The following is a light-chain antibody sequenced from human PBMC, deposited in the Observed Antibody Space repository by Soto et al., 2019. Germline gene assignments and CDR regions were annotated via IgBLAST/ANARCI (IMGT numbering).Light chain of an antibody. Sequence: EIVLTQSPGTLSLSPGERATLSCRASQSVSSSYLAWYQQKPGQAPRLLIYGASSRATGIPDRFSGSGSGTDFSLTVSRLDPEDFAVYYCQFSRTFGQGTRWIS. V-gene: IGKV3-20*01. CDR3: QFSRT. CDR2: GAS. J-gene: IGKJ1*01. CDR1: QSVSSSY.